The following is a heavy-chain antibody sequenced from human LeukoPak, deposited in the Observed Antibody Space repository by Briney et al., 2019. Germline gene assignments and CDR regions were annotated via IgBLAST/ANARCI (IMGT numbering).Heavy chain of an antibody. J-gene: IGHJ3*02. D-gene: IGHD3-22*01. Sequence: SVKVSCKASRGTFSSYAISWVRQAPGQGLEWMGGIIPIFGTANYAQKFQGRVTITTDESTSTAYMELSSLRSEDTAVYYCARGLDYYDSSGYGNDAFDIWGQGTTVTVSS. V-gene: IGHV1-69*05. CDR3: ARGLDYYDSSGYGNDAFDI. CDR2: IIPIFGTA. CDR1: RGTFSSYA.